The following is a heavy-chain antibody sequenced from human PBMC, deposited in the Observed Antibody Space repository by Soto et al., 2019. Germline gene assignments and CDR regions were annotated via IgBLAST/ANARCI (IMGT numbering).Heavy chain of an antibody. CDR1: GHILTELS. J-gene: IGHJ4*02. Sequence: VKVSCKVSGHILTELSMHWVRQAPGKGLEWMGGFDPEDGETIYSQYFQGRVTMTEDTSTNTGYLELSSLTSEDTAVYYCAAKRIALVRGVIIPQFYFDYWGQGTLVTVSS. D-gene: IGHD3-10*01. V-gene: IGHV1-24*01. CDR2: FDPEDGET. CDR3: AAKRIALVRGVIIPQFYFDY.